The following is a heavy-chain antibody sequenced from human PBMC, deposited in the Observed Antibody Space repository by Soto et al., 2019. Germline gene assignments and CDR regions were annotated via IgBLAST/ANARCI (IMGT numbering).Heavy chain of an antibody. CDR2: ICWNSGSI. J-gene: IGHJ6*02. CDR1: GFTFDDYA. CDR3: AKDLRRGYSGYVAFYCYGMDV. D-gene: IGHD5-12*01. V-gene: IGHV3-9*01. Sequence: PGGSLRLSCAASGFTFDDYAMHWVRQAPGKGLEWVSGICWNSGSIGYADSVKGRFTISRDNAKNSLYLQMNSLRAEDTAFYYCAKDLRRGYSGYVAFYCYGMDVWGQGTTVTVSS.